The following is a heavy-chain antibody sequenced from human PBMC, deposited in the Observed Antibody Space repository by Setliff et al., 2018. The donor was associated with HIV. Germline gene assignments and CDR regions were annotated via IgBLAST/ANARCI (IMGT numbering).Heavy chain of an antibody. V-gene: IGHV3-64D*09. CDR2: ISSNGGST. Sequence: LRLSCSASGFTFSSNAMHWVRQAPGKGLEYVSSISSNGGSTYYADSVKGRFTISRDNSKNALYLQMSSLRAEDTAVYYCVKGGRYSADPLDYWGQGTLVTVSS. D-gene: IGHD1-26*01. CDR1: GFTFSSNA. CDR3: VKGGRYSADPLDY. J-gene: IGHJ4*02.